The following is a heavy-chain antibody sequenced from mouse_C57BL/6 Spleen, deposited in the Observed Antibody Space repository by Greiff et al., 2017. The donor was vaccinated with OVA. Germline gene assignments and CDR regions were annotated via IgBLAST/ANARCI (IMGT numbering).Heavy chain of an antibody. Sequence: EVLLVESGGGLVQPGGSMKLSCAASGFTFSDAWMDWVRQSPEKGLEWVAEIRNKANNHATYYAESVKGRFTISRADTKRSVYLQMNSLGAEDTAINYCTLYGYNEDFDVWGTGTTVTVSS. CDR2: IRNKANNHAT. CDR3: TLYGYNEDFDV. D-gene: IGHD2-2*01. J-gene: IGHJ1*03. CDR1: GFTFSDAW. V-gene: IGHV6-6*01.